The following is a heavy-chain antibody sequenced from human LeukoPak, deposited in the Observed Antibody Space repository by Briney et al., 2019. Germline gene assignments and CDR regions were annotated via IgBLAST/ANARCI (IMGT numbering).Heavy chain of an antibody. Sequence: GGSLRLSCAASGFIFSSYAMSWVRQAPGKGLEWVSGISWNSGSIGYADSVKGRFTISRDNAKNSLYLQMNSLRAEDTALYYCAKDAGRDYYDSSDLFDYWGQGTLVTVSS. V-gene: IGHV3-9*01. CDR1: GFIFSSYA. CDR2: ISWNSGSI. D-gene: IGHD3-22*01. CDR3: AKDAGRDYYDSSDLFDY. J-gene: IGHJ4*02.